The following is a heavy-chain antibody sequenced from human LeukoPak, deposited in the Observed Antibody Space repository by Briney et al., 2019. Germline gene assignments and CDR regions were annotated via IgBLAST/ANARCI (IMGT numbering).Heavy chain of an antibody. CDR2: ISSSSSYI. V-gene: IGHV3-21*01. Sequence: GGSLRLSCAASGFTFSSYSMNWVRQAPGKGLEWVSSISSSSSYIYYADSVKGRFTISRDNAKNSLYLQVNSLRAEDTAVYYCAREGVYGVVVPAVSYYFDYWGQGTLVTVSS. CDR1: GFTFSSYS. J-gene: IGHJ4*02. D-gene: IGHD2-2*01. CDR3: AREGVYGVVVPAVSYYFDY.